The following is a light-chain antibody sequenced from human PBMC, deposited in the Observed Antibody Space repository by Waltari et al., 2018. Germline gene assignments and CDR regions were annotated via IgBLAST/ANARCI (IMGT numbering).Light chain of an antibody. CDR3: HQRSHGPT. CDR1: QRVSSY. V-gene: IGKV3-11*01. J-gene: IGKJ4*01. Sequence: EIVLTQSPATLSLSQGGRATLSCRSSQRVSSYLAWYQQKPGQAPRLLIYDASNRATGIPARFRGSGSGTDFTRTSSSLEPEDFVVYCCHQRSHGPTFGGGTKVEIK. CDR2: DAS.